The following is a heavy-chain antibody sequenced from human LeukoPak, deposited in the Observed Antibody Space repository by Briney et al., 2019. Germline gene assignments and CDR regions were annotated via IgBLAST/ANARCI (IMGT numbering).Heavy chain of an antibody. D-gene: IGHD2-15*01. CDR3: ARDSGEYCSGGSCYHFDY. CDR2: ISSNGGST. CDR1: GFTFSSYA. V-gene: IGHV3-64*01. Sequence: GGSLRLSCAASGFTFSSYAMHWVRQAPGKGLEYVSAISSNGGSTYYANSVKGRFTISRDNSKNTLYLQMGSLRAGDMAVYYCARDSGEYCSGGSCYHFDYWGQGTLVTVSS. J-gene: IGHJ4*02.